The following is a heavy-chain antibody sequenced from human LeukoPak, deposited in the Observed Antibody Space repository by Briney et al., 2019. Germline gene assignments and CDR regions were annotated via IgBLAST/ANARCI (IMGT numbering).Heavy chain of an antibody. CDR3: ARWRGYSYGYDY. D-gene: IGHD5-18*01. CDR1: GFTFSSYA. Sequence: GGSLRLSCAASGFTFSSYAMHWVRQAPGKGLEWVSVIYSGGSTYYADSVKGRFTISRDNSKNTLYLQMNSLRAEDTAVYYCARWRGYSYGYDYWGQGTLVTVSS. V-gene: IGHV3-66*01. J-gene: IGHJ4*02. CDR2: IYSGGST.